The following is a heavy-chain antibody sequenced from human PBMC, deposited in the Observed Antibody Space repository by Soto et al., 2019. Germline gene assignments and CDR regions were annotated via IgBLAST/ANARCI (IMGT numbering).Heavy chain of an antibody. D-gene: IGHD2-2*01. CDR1: GYTFTSYS. CDR2: INDYNGNT. CDR3: ARDLAVGWFDP. Sequence: QVQLVQSGAEVKKPGASVKVSCKTSGYTFTSYSISWVRQAPGQGLEWMGWINDYNGNTKYAKNLKGRVTMTTDTSTSTAYMELRSLRSDDTAVYYCARDLAVGWFDPWGQGTLVTVSS. J-gene: IGHJ5*02. V-gene: IGHV1-18*01.